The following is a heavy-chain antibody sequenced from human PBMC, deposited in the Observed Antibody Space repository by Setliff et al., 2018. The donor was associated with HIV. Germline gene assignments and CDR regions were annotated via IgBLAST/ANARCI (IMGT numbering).Heavy chain of an antibody. D-gene: IGHD3-16*01. Sequence: ASVKVSCKTSGYTFTSYGISWVRQAPGQGLEWMGGIIPMYRTANYAQKFQGRVTITADESTSTAYMELSRLRSDDTAVYYCARGALGGDYAGALDFWGQGTPVTVSS. CDR2: IIPMYRTA. V-gene: IGHV1-69*13. CDR3: ARGALGGDYAGALDF. CDR1: GYTFTSYG. J-gene: IGHJ4*01.